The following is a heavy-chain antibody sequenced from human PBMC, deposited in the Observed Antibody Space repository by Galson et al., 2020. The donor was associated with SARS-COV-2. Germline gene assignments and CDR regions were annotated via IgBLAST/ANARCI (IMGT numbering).Heavy chain of an antibody. D-gene: IGHD5-18*01. CDR1: GYSYTSYE. Sequence: ASVTVSCKAPGYSYTSYEISWVRQAPGQGLEGMGWISTVNGNTNYAQSLQGRATMHTDTSTSTAYMELRVLRSADAGVYYCGRGGYILGYDYGCQGSLVTVSS. CDR2: ISTVNGNT. CDR3: GRGGYILGYDY. V-gene: IGHV1-18*01. J-gene: IGHJ4*02.